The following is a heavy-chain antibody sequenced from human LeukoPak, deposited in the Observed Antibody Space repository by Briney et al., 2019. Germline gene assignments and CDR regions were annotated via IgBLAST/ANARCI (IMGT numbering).Heavy chain of an antibody. J-gene: IGHJ4*02. CDR3: ARVVIVAATEVPYYFDY. D-gene: IGHD2-15*01. CDR1: GYTLSSYG. CDR2: ISVYNDNT. V-gene: IGHV1-18*01. Sequence: GASVKVSCKASGYTLSSYGIGWVRQAPGQGLEWMGWISVYNDNTNYAQRFQGRVTMTTDTSTNTAYMELRGLRSDDTAIYFCARVVIVAATEVPYYFDYWGQGALVTVSS.